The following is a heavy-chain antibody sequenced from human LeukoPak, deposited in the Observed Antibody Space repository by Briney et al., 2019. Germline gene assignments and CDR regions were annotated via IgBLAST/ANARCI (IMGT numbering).Heavy chain of an antibody. CDR3: AKDPYYYGSGSDGLVWFDP. V-gene: IGHV3-30*02. J-gene: IGHJ5*02. Sequence: GGSLRLSCAASGFTFSSYGMHWVRQAPGKGLEWVAFIRYDGSNKYYADSVKGRFTISRDNSKNTLYLQMNSLRAEDTAVYYCAKDPYYYGSGSDGLVWFDPWGQGTLVTVSS. D-gene: IGHD3-10*01. CDR1: GFTFSSYG. CDR2: IRYDGSNK.